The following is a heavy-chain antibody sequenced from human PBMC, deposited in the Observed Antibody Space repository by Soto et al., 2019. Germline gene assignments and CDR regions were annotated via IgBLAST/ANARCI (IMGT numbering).Heavy chain of an antibody. D-gene: IGHD4-17*01. V-gene: IGHV1-69*13. CDR1: GGTFSSYT. J-gene: IGHJ6*02. Sequence: SVKVSCKASGGTFSSYTISWVRQAPGQGLEWMGGIIPIFGTANYAQKFQGRVTITADESTSTAYMELSSLRSEDTAVYYCARVLGGDYYYGMDVWGQGTTVTVSS. CDR3: ARVLGGDYYYGMDV. CDR2: IIPIFGTA.